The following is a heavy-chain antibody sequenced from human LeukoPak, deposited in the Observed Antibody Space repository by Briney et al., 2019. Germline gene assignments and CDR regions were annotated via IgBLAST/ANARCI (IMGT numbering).Heavy chain of an antibody. V-gene: IGHV4-39*07. CDR1: GGSIGSSSYY. CDR3: AREDQSRPDYGLDY. J-gene: IGHJ4*02. Sequence: SETLSLTCTVSGGSIGSSSYYWGWIRQPPGKGLEWIGSIYYSGSTYYNPSLKSRVTISVDTSKNQFSLKLSSVTAADTAVYYCAREDQSRPDYGLDYWGQGTLVTVSS. CDR2: IYYSGST. D-gene: IGHD3-10*01.